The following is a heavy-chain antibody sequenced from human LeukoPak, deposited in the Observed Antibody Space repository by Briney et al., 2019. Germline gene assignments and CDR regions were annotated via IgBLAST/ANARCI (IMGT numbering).Heavy chain of an antibody. CDR3: ARWYCSSTTCYHMDV. V-gene: IGHV4-59*01. D-gene: IGHD2/OR15-2a*01. CDR2: IYYSGNT. CDR1: GGSINSYY. Sequence: SQTLSLTCTVSGGSINSYYWSWIRQPPGKGLEYIGHIYYSGNTDYNPSLKSRVTKSVDTSKNQFSLNLSSVTAADTAVYYCARWYCSSTTCYHMDVWGKGTTVTVSS. J-gene: IGHJ6*03.